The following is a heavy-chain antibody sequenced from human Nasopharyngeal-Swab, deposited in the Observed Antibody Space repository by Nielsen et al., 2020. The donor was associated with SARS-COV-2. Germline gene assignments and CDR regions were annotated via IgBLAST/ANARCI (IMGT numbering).Heavy chain of an antibody. Sequence: SLKISCAASGFTFSSYGMHWVRQAPGKGLEWVSGISWNSGSIGYADSVKGRFTISRDNAKNSLYLQMNSLRAEDTALYYCAKVSGYYDSGSDYWGQGTLVTVSS. V-gene: IGHV3-9*01. CDR1: GFTFSSYG. J-gene: IGHJ4*02. D-gene: IGHD3-22*01. CDR3: AKVSGYYDSGSDY. CDR2: ISWNSGSI.